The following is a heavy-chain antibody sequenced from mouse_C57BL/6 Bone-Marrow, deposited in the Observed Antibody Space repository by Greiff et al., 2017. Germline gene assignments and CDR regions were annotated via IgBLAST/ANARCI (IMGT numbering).Heavy chain of an antibody. CDR2: INPNYGTT. J-gene: IGHJ4*01. CDR3: ARGYEYDYAMDY. CDR1: GYSFTDYN. V-gene: IGHV1-39*01. D-gene: IGHD2-4*01. Sequence: VQLKQSGPELVKPGASVKISCKASGYSFTDYNMNWVKQSNGKSLEWIGVINPNYGTTSYNQKFKGKATLTVDQSSSTAYMQHNSLTSEDSAVYYGARGYEYDYAMDYWGQGTSVTLSS.